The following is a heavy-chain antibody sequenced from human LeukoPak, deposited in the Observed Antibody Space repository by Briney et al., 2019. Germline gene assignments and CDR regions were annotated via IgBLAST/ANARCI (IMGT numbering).Heavy chain of an antibody. Sequence: PGGSLRLSCAASGFTSSSYWMHWVRQVPGKGLVWVSRISGDGTARNYADSVKGRFTISRDGAKNTVDLQMNSLRGEDTAVYYCARGFYFDSSGSLKLGYWGQGTLVTVSS. J-gene: IGHJ4*02. D-gene: IGHD3-22*01. V-gene: IGHV3-74*01. CDR2: ISGDGTAR. CDR3: ARGFYFDSSGSLKLGY. CDR1: GFTSSSYW.